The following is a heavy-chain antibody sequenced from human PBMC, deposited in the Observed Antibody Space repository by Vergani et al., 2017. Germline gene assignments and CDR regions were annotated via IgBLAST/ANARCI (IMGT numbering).Heavy chain of an antibody. D-gene: IGHD6-13*01. CDR2: ISWNSGSI. CDR3: ARAQIAAENWFDP. CDR1: GFTFDDYA. J-gene: IGHJ5*02. V-gene: IGHV3-9*01. Sequence: EVQLVESGGGLVQPGRSLRLSCAASGFTFDDYAMHWVRQAPGKGLEWVSGISWNSGSIGYADSVKGRFTISRDNAKNSLYLQMNSLRAEDTALYYCARAQIAAENWFDPWGQGTLVTVSS.